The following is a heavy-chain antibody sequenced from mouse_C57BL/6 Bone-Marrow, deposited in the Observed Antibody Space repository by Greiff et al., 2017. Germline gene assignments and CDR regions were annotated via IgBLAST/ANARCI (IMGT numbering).Heavy chain of an antibody. V-gene: IGHV1-64*01. J-gene: IGHJ3*01. Sequence: VKQRPGQGLERIGMFHPNSGSTNYNEKFKSKVKLTVYKSSSTVYMQLSSLTSEDSAVYYCARSVVFAYWGQGTLVTVSA. CDR2: FHPNSGST. CDR3: ARSVVFAY.